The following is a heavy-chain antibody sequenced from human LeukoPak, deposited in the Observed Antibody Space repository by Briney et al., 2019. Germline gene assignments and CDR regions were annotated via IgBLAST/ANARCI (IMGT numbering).Heavy chain of an antibody. Sequence: PSQTLSLTCTVSGGSISSGSYYWSWIRQPAGKGLEWIGRIYTSGSTNYNPSLKSRVTISVDTSKNQFSLKLSSVTAADTAVYYCASNTGTVFDYWGQGALVTVSS. V-gene: IGHV4-61*02. D-gene: IGHD7-27*01. CDR2: IYTSGST. J-gene: IGHJ4*02. CDR3: ASNTGTVFDY. CDR1: GGSISSGSYY.